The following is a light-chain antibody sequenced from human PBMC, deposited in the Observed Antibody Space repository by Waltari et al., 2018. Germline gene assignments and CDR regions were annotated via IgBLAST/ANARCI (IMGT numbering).Light chain of an antibody. Sequence: DIQMTQSPSTLSASVGDRVTITCPASQSLNDWLVWYQQKPGKAPKLLIYKASSLETGFPSRFSGSGSGTEFTLTISSLQPDDFATYYCQHYISYSWTFGQGTKVEIK. V-gene: IGKV1-5*03. CDR2: KAS. J-gene: IGKJ1*01. CDR1: QSLNDW. CDR3: QHYISYSWT.